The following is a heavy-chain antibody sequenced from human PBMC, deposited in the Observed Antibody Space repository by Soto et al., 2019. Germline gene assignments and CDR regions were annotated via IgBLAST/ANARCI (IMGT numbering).Heavy chain of an antibody. D-gene: IGHD3-3*01. CDR1: GFTFSNYG. CDR3: ARGPLRDALYYDFWSGYYTFPFDM. CDR2: IWYDGSNK. J-gene: IGHJ3*02. Sequence: PGGSLRLSCAASGFTFSNYGMHWVRQAPGKGLEWVAVIWYDGSNKYYADSVKGRFTISRDNSKNTLYLQMNSLRAEDTAVYYCARGPLRDALYYDFWSGYYTFPFDMWGQGTMVTVSS. V-gene: IGHV3-33*08.